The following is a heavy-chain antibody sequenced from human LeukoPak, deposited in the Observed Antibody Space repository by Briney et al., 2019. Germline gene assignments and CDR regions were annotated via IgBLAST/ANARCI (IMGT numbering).Heavy chain of an antibody. CDR2: IYSGGST. V-gene: IGHV3-53*01. CDR1: GFTLSSNY. D-gene: IGHD6-6*01. J-gene: IGHJ6*02. Sequence: PGGSLRLSCAASGFTLSSNYMSWVRQAPGKGLEWVSVIYSGGSTYYADSVKGRFTISRDNSKNTLYLQMNSLRAEDTAVYYCARGVYRYGMDVWGQGTTVTVSS. CDR3: ARGVYRYGMDV.